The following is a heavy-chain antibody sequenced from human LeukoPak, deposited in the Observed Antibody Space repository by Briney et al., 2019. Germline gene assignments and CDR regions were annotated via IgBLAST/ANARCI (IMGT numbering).Heavy chain of an antibody. Sequence: ASVNVSCKVSGYTLTELSMHWVRQAPGKGLEWMGGFDPEDGETIYAQKFQGRVTMTEDTSTDTAYMELSSLRSEDTAVYYCATGYDYVWGSYRYTGFDYWGQGTLVTVSS. CDR3: ATGYDYVWGSYRYTGFDY. CDR2: FDPEDGET. J-gene: IGHJ4*02. V-gene: IGHV1-24*01. CDR1: GYTLTELS. D-gene: IGHD3-16*02.